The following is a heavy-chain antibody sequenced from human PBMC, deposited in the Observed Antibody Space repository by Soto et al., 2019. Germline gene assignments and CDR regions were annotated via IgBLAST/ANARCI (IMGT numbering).Heavy chain of an antibody. V-gene: IGHV1-18*01. D-gene: IGHD4-17*01. CDR1: GYALTSKG. J-gene: IGHJ3*02. CDR3: ARYGDYDSEHDAFDI. Sequence: GASVKPTWKASGYALTSKGMSWVRQAPGQGLEWMGWISAYNGNTNYAQKLQGRVTTTTDTSTSTAYMELRSLRSDDTAVYYCARYGDYDSEHDAFDIWGQGKMVTVSS. CDR2: ISAYNGNT.